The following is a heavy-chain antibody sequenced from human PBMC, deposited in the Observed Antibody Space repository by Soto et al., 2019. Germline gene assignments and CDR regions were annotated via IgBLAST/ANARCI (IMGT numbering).Heavy chain of an antibody. CDR3: ARSESPLXXXSFFDS. CDR2: ISQSYSYT. CDR1: GFSISDYY. J-gene: IGHJ4*02. V-gene: IGHV3-11*06. Sequence: GGSLRLSCAASGFSISDYYMSWIRQAPGKGLEWLAYISQSYSYTNYADSVKGRFTISRDNANDSVYLQMNSLRVDDSAIYYCARSESPLXXXSFFDSWGQGALVTVSS.